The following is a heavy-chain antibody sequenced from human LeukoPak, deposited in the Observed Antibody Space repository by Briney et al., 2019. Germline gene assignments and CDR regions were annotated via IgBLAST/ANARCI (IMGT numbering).Heavy chain of an antibody. D-gene: IGHD3-10*01. CDR1: GDSVSSNSAA. V-gene: IGHV6-1*01. J-gene: IGHJ4*02. Sequence: SQTLSLTCDISGDSVSSNSAAWNWIRQSPSRGLEWLGRTYYRSKWYTDYAGSVKSRISINPDTSQNQFSLQLNSVTPEDTAVYYCARAASPYYYGSGSYYSRFDYWGQGTLVTVSS. CDR3: ARAASPYYYGSGSYYSRFDY. CDR2: TYYRSKWYT.